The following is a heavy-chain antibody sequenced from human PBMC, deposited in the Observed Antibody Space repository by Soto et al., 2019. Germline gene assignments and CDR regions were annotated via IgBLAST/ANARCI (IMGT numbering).Heavy chain of an antibody. CDR2: IFYSGST. J-gene: IGHJ4*02. CDR1: GGSISNYY. D-gene: IGHD2-15*01. CDR3: ARGQVVAAQH. Sequence: SETLSLTCTVSGGSISNYYWSWIRQPPGKGLEWIGCIFYSGSTNYSPSLRSRVTISVDTSKNQISLKLSSVTAADTAVYYCARGQVVAAQHWGQGTLVTVSS. V-gene: IGHV4-59*01.